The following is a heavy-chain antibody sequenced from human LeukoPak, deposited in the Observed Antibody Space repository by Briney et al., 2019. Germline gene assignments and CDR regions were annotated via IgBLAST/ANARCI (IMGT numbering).Heavy chain of an antibody. V-gene: IGHV4-59*12. D-gene: IGHD6-19*01. J-gene: IGHJ4*02. Sequence: SETLSLTCTVSGGSISSYYWSWIRQPPGKGLEWIGYIYYSGSTNYNPSLKSRVTISVDTSKNQFSLKLSSVTAADTAVYYCARGSHGLFDYWGQGTLVTVSS. CDR1: GGSISSYY. CDR3: ARGSHGLFDY. CDR2: IYYSGST.